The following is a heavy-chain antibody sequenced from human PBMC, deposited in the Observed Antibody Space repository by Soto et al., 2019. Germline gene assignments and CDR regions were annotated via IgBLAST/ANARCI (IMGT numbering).Heavy chain of an antibody. J-gene: IGHJ4*02. CDR3: ASDSIAVAGLFDY. CDR1: GGTFSSYA. D-gene: IGHD6-19*01. V-gene: IGHV1-69*13. Sequence: SVKVSCKASGGTFSSYAISWVRQAPGQGLEWMGGIIPIFGTANYAQKFQGRVTITADESTSTAYMELSSLRSEDTAVYYCASDSIAVAGLFDYWGQGTLVTVSS. CDR2: IIPIFGTA.